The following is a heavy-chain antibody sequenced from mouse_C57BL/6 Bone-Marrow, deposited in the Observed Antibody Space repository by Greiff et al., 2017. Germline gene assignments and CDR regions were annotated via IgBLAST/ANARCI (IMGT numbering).Heavy chain of an antibody. J-gene: IGHJ3*01. D-gene: IGHD3-3*01. V-gene: IGHV1-66*01. CDR1: GYSFTSYY. CDR2: IYPGSGNT. CDR3: AKGPQAWFAY. Sequence: VQLQQSGPELVKPGASVKISCKASGYSFTSYYIHWVKQRPGQGLEWIGWIYPGSGNTKYNEKFKGKATLTADTSSSTAYMQLSRLTSEDSAVYYCAKGPQAWFAYWGQGTLVTVSA.